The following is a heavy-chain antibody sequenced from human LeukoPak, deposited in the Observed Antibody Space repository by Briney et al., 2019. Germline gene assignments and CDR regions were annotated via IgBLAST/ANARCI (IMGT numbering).Heavy chain of an antibody. CDR2: IYYSGST. D-gene: IGHD6-6*01. CDR3: ARERSSSRRDYYYYMDV. V-gene: IGHV4-39*07. Sequence: WVRQPPGKGLEWIGSIYYSGSTYYNPSLKSRVTISVDTSKNQFSLKLSSVTAADTAVYYCARERSSSRRDYYYYMDVWGKGTTVTVSS. J-gene: IGHJ6*03.